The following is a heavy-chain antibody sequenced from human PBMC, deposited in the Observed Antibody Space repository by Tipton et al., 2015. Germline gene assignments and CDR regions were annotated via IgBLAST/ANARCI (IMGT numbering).Heavy chain of an antibody. Sequence: TLSLICIVSSGSVSSDSYYWGWIRQPPGKGLEWIGNMYYSGYTYYNPSLKSRLTISVDTSQRQFSLMLTSVTAADTAVYYCARTGYASGCYVYWGQGTLVTVSP. CDR3: ARTGYASGCYVY. CDR2: MYYSGYT. J-gene: IGHJ4*02. CDR1: SGSVSSDSYY. D-gene: IGHD6-19*01. V-gene: IGHV4-39*01.